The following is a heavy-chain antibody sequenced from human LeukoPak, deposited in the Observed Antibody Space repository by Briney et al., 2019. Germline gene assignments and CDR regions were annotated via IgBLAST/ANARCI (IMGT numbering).Heavy chain of an antibody. J-gene: IGHJ4*02. V-gene: IGHV4-39*01. CDR2: IYYSGST. CDR3: ARHESLLLWFGELSPFLDY. CDR1: GGSINSSSYY. Sequence: SGPGLVKPSETLSLTCTVSGGSINSSSYYWGWIRQPPGKGLEWIGSIYYSGSTYYNPSLKSRVTISVDTSKNQFSLKLSSVTAADTAVYYCARHESLLLWFGELSPFLDYWGQGTLVTVSS. D-gene: IGHD3-10*01.